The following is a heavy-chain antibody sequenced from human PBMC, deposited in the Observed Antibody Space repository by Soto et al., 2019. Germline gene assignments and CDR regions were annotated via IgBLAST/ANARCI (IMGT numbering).Heavy chain of an antibody. V-gene: IGHV1-69*13. Sequence: ASVKVSCKASGGTFSSYAISWVRQAPGQGLEWMGGIIPIFGTANYAQKFQGRVTITADESTSTAYMELSSLRSEDTAVYYCARQVYYGSGSYFYWGQGTLVTVSS. CDR3: ARQVYYGSGSYFY. D-gene: IGHD3-10*01. J-gene: IGHJ4*02. CDR2: IIPIFGTA. CDR1: GGTFSSYA.